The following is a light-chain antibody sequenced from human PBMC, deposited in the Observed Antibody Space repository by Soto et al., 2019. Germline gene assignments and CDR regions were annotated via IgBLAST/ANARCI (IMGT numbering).Light chain of an antibody. Sequence: DIQMTQSPSSLSASVGDRVTITCRASQSVTTYLNWYQHKPGKAPQLLIYGASRLQSGVPSRFSASGSATDFALTITSLQPEDFATYYCQQYNTYPGTFGQGTKVDIK. J-gene: IGKJ1*01. CDR3: QQYNTYPGT. CDR1: QSVTTY. CDR2: GAS. V-gene: IGKV1-39*01.